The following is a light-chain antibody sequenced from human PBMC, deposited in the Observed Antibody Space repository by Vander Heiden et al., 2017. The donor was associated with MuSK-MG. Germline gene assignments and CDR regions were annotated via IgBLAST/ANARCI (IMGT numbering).Light chain of an antibody. V-gene: IGKV2D-29*01. CDR1: QSLLHSDGETY. CDR3: KQSNKLPQA. J-gene: IGKJ4*01. CDR2: EVS. Sequence: DIAMTQTPLSLSVTPGQRASLSCKSSQSLLHSDGETYLHWYLQKPGQPPKLLIYEVSNRFSGVPDRFSGSGSGTEFTLNISRVEAEDVGVYYCKQSNKLPQAFGEGTKVEIK.